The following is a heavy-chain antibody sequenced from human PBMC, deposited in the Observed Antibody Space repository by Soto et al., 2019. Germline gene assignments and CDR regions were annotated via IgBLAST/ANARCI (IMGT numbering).Heavy chain of an antibody. CDR3: ARGPRYCSTTTCFSGITWFDS. Sequence: ASVKVSGKASGYTFTSYGISWVRQAPGQGLEWMGWISSFNENTNYAQNVQGRVTLTTDKSSSTTYLELRGLRSDDTAVYYCARGPRYCSTTTCFSGITWFDSWGQGTLVTVSS. V-gene: IGHV1-18*04. D-gene: IGHD2-2*01. J-gene: IGHJ5*01. CDR1: GYTFTSYG. CDR2: ISSFNENT.